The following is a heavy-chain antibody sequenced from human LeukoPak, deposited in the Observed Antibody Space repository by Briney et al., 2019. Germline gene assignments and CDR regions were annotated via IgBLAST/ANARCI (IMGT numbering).Heavy chain of an antibody. V-gene: IGHV4-31*03. Sequence: SETLSLTCTVSGGSINRGTHYWSWIRQYPGKGLEWIGYIYYTGNTYYNPSLKSRVTISMDTSKNLFSLKLSSVTAADTAVYYCAREGCSSTSCYAYYYYYYMDVWGKGTTVTVSS. D-gene: IGHD2-2*01. J-gene: IGHJ6*03. CDR3: AREGCSSTSCYAYYYYYYMDV. CDR1: GGSINRGTHY. CDR2: IYYTGNT.